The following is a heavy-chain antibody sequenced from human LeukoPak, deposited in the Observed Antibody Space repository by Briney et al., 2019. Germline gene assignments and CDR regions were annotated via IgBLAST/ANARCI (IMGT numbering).Heavy chain of an antibody. Sequence: ASVKVSCKASGYTXTGYYMHWVRQAPGQGLKWMGWINPNSGGTNYAQKFQGRVTMTRDTSISTAYMELSRLRSDDTAVYYCASSGYSSGWSNFDYWGQGTLVTVSS. D-gene: IGHD6-19*01. J-gene: IGHJ4*02. CDR2: INPNSGGT. V-gene: IGHV1-2*02. CDR1: GYTXTGYY. CDR3: ASSGYSSGWSNFDY.